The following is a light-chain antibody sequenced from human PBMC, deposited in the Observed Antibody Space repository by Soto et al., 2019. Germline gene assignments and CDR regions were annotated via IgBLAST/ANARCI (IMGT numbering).Light chain of an antibody. CDR3: QQRSNWPPIT. CDR1: QSTSTS. J-gene: IGKJ5*01. V-gene: IGKV1-5*01. CDR2: DAS. Sequence: DIQMTQSASTLSASVGDRVTITCRASQSTSTSLAWYQQKPGQAPKLLIYDASSLQTGVPSRFSGSGSGTEFTLTISSLQPDDFAVYYCQQRSNWPPITFGQGTRLDFK.